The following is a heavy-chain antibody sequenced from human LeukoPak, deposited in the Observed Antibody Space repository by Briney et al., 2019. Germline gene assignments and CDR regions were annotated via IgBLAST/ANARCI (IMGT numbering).Heavy chain of an antibody. J-gene: IGHJ4*02. D-gene: IGHD3-9*01. CDR1: GFTVFNNH. Sequence: GSLRLSCAASGFTVFNNHMNWVRQAPGKGLEWVSVVYSGGSSFYADSVKGRFTISRDNSKNTLYLQMNSLRAEDTAVYYCARDRVTGYSDYWGQGTLVTVSS. CDR3: ARDRVTGYSDY. CDR2: VYSGGSS. V-gene: IGHV3-66*01.